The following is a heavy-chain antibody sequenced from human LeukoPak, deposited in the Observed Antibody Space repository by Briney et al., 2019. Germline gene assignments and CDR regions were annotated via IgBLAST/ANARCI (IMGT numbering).Heavy chain of an antibody. V-gene: IGHV1-18*01. CDR3: ERDQAAYSSSSWFDY. J-gene: IGHJ4*02. CDR2: ISAYNGNT. D-gene: IGHD6-6*01. CDR1: GGTFSSYA. Sequence: ASVKVSCKASGGTFSSYAISWVRQAPGRGREWMGWISAYNGNTNYTQKLQGRVTMTTETATSTAYMELRRLRSDDTAVYFCERDQAAYSSSSWFDYWGQGTLVTVSS.